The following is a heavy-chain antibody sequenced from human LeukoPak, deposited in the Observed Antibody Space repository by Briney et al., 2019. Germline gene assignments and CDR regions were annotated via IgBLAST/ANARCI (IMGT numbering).Heavy chain of an antibody. Sequence: SETLSLTCAVYIDSFSNYHWNWIRQTPAKGMEWIGEVNESGGTNISPSLRSRVILSVDTSKNQFSLKLSSVTAADTAVYYCARRLSGWQTWSYYYMDVWGKGTTVTISS. CDR2: VNESGGT. CDR3: ARRLSGWQTWSYYYMDV. J-gene: IGHJ6*03. CDR1: IDSFSNYH. D-gene: IGHD6-19*01. V-gene: IGHV4-34*01.